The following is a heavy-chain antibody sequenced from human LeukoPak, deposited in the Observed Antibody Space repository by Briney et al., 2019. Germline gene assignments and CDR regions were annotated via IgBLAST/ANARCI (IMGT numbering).Heavy chain of an antibody. Sequence: PSETLSLTCTVSGGSISSSSYYWGWIRQPPGKGLEWIGSIYYSGSTYYNPSLKSRVTISVDTSKSQFSLKLSSVTAADTAVYYCARDQYYYDSSGYYHFDYWGQGTLVTVSS. J-gene: IGHJ4*02. CDR2: IYYSGST. CDR1: GGSISSSSYY. CDR3: ARDQYYYDSSGYYHFDY. D-gene: IGHD3-22*01. V-gene: IGHV4-39*07.